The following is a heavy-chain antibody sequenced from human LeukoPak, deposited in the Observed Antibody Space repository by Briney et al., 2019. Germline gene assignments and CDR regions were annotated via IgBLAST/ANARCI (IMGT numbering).Heavy chain of an antibody. V-gene: IGHV4-38-2*01. CDR1: GYSISSGYY. Sequence: SETLSLTCAVSGYSISSGYYWGWIRQPPGKGLEWIGSIYHSGSTYYNPSLKSRVTISVDTSKNQFSLKLSSVTAADTAVYYCASGGFAVAVSPYYFDYWGQGTLVTVSS. J-gene: IGHJ4*02. CDR2: IYHSGST. CDR3: ASGGFAVAVSPYYFDY. D-gene: IGHD6-19*01.